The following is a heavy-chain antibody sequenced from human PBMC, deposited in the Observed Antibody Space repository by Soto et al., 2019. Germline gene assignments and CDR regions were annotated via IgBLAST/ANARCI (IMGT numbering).Heavy chain of an antibody. CDR3: AKDQVGGSSSPCDY. CDR1: GFTFSSYG. V-gene: IGHV3-30*18. Sequence: GGSLRLSCAASGFTFSSYGMHWVRQAPGKGLEWVAVISYDGSNKYYADSVKGRFTISRDNSKNTLYLQMNSLRAEDTAVYYCAKDQVGGSSSPCDYWGQGTLVTVSS. CDR2: ISYDGSNK. J-gene: IGHJ4*02. D-gene: IGHD6-6*01.